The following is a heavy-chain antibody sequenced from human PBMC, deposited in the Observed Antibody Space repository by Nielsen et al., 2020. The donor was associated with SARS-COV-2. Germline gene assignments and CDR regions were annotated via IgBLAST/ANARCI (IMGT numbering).Heavy chain of an antibody. CDR2: ISSSSSYI. CDR1: GFTFSNAW. V-gene: IGHV3-21*01. CDR3: ARDRDIVLMVYAPGSLGMDV. J-gene: IGHJ6*02. Sequence: GESLKISCAASGFTFSNAWMSWVRQAPGKGLEWVSSISSSSSYIYYADSVKGRFTISRDNAKNSLYLQMNSLRAEDTAVYYCARDRDIVLMVYAPGSLGMDVWGQGTTVTVSS. D-gene: IGHD2-8*01.